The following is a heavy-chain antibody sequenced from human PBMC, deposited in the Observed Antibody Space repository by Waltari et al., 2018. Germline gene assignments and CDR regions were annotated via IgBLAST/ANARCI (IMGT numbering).Heavy chain of an antibody. J-gene: IGHJ6*02. CDR1: GGSISSSNW. Sequence: QVQLQESGPGLVKPSGTLSLTCAVSGGSISSSNWWSWVRQPPGKGLEWIGEIYHSGSTNYNPSLKSRVTISVDKSKNQFSLKLSSVTAADTAVYYCAREFQLLNYYGSGSYYTLDVWGQGTTVTVSS. V-gene: IGHV4-4*02. CDR2: IYHSGST. D-gene: IGHD3-10*01. CDR3: AREFQLLNYYGSGSYYTLDV.